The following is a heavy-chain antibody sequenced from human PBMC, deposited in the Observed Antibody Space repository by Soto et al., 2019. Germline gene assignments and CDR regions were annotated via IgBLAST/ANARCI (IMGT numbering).Heavy chain of an antibody. CDR3: TVGLDY. CDR2: IRSKANSYAT. D-gene: IGHD1-26*01. CDR1: GLTFSGSA. J-gene: IGHJ4*02. V-gene: IGHV3-73*02. Sequence: EVQLVESGGGLVKPGGSLKVSCAASGLTFSGSAIHWVRQAPGKGLEWVGRIRSKANSYATAYAASVKGRFTISRDDSKNTAYLQMNSLKTEDTAVYYCTVGLDYWGQGTLVTVSS.